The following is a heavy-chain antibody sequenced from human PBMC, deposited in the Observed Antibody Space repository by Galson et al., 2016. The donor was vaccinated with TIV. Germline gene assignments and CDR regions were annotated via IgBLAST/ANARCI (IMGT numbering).Heavy chain of an antibody. J-gene: IGHJ4*02. D-gene: IGHD5-12*01. CDR2: IYWDDDE. Sequence: PALVKPTQTLTLTCTFSGFSLTTSGVGVGWIRQSPRRALEFLALIYWDDDERYSPPLRSRLTIAKDTSKTQVVLTMTNMDPAGTATYYCVHYSGHDYATWYFDYWGQGTLVTVSS. CDR3: VHYSGHDYATWYFDY. CDR1: GFSLTTSGVG. V-gene: IGHV2-5*02.